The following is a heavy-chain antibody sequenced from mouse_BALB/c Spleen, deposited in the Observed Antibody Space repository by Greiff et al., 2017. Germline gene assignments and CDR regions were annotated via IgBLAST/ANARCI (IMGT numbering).Heavy chain of an antibody. CDR1: GFSLTSYG. J-gene: IGHJ4*01. D-gene: IGHD2-4*01. V-gene: IGHV2-5-1*01. Sequence: VQLHQSGPSLVQPSQSLSITCTVSGFSLTSYGVHWVRQSPGKGLEWLGVIWRGGSTDYNAAFMSRLSITKDNSKSQVFLKMNSLQTDDTAMYYCARDEGAITTRAMDYWGQGTSVTVSS. CDR2: IWRGGST. CDR3: ARDEGAITTRAMDY.